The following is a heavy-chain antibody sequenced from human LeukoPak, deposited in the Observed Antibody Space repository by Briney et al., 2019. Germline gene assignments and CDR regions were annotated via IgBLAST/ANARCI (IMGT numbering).Heavy chain of an antibody. Sequence: ASVKVSCKASGYTFTTYYIHWVRQAPGQGPEWMGIIIPSGGSTSYAQKFQGRVTMTRDTSTSTVYMELSSLRSEDTAVYYCARDGYTYGFDYWGQGTLVTVSS. D-gene: IGHD5-18*01. V-gene: IGHV1-46*01. J-gene: IGHJ4*02. CDR1: GYTFTTYY. CDR2: IIPSGGST. CDR3: ARDGYTYGFDY.